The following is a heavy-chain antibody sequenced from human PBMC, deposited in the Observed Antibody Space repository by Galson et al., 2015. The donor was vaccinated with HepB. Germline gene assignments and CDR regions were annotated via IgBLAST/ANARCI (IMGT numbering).Heavy chain of an antibody. D-gene: IGHD5-12*01. Sequence: CATSGDSVSTNIVAWNWIRQSPSRGLEWLGRTYYRSKWYNDYAVSVQSRITINPDTSRNQFSLQSNSVTPEDTGVYYCTRVRHLARGMDVWGQGTTVTVSS. CDR3: TRVRHLARGMDV. V-gene: IGHV6-1*01. CDR1: GDSVSTNIVA. J-gene: IGHJ6*02. CDR2: TYYRSKWYN.